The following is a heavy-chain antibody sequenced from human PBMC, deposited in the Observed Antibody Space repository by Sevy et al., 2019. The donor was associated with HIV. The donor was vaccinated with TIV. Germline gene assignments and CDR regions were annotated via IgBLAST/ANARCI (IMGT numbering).Heavy chain of an antibody. CDR3: ARDYSSSEVGPGYYYMDV. CDR2: IYSGGST. D-gene: IGHD6-13*01. V-gene: IGHV3-53*01. CDR1: GFTVSSNY. Sequence: GGSLRLSCAASGFTVSSNYMSWVRQAPGKGLEWVSVIYSGGSTYYADSVKGRFTISRDNSKNTLYLQMNSLRAEDTAVYYCARDYSSSEVGPGYYYMDVWGKGTTVTVS. J-gene: IGHJ6*03.